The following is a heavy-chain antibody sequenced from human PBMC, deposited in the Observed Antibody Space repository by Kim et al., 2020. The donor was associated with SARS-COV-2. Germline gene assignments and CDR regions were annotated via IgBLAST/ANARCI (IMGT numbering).Heavy chain of an antibody. CDR3: ARNPSRGDYDFWSGYSVDY. J-gene: IGHJ4*02. Sequence: ASVKVSCKASGYTFTSYAMNWVRQAPGQGLEWMGWINTNTGNPTYAQGFTGRFVFSLDTSVSTAYLQISSLKAEDTAVYYCARNPSRGDYDFWSGYSVDYWGQGTLVTVSS. CDR2: INTNTGNP. D-gene: IGHD3-3*01. CDR1: GYTFTSYA. V-gene: IGHV7-4-1*02.